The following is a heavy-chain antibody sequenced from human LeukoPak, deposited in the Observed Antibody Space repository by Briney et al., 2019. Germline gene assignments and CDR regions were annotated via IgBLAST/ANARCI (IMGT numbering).Heavy chain of an antibody. D-gene: IGHD1-7*01. V-gene: IGHV4-34*01. CDR2: INHSGST. CDR1: GGSFSGYY. CDR3: ARVALLYYYGMDV. J-gene: IGHJ6*02. Sequence: SETLSLTCAVYGGSFSGYYWSWIRQPPGKGLEWIGEINHSGSTNYNPSLKSRVTISVDTSKNQFYLKLSSVTAADTAVYYCARVALLYYYGMDVWGQGTTVTVSS.